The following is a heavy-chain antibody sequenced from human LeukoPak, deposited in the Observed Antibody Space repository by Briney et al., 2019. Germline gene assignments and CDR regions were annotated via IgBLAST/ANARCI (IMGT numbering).Heavy chain of an antibody. CDR3: AKDRGGSGSFYYFDY. CDR1: GFTFSNYA. J-gene: IGHJ4*02. Sequence: GGSLRLSCAASGFTFSNYAMSWVRQAPGKGLEWISGISGSGDTTYYADSVKGRFTISRDNSKNTLYLQMNSLRAKDTAVYYCAKDRGGSGSFYYFDYWGQGTLVTVSS. CDR2: ISGSGDTT. V-gene: IGHV3-23*01. D-gene: IGHD3-10*01.